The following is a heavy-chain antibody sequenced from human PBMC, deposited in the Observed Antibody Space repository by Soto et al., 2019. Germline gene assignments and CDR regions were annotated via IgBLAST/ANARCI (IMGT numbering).Heavy chain of an antibody. Sequence: EVQLVESGGGLVQPGGSLRLSCAASGFTFSSYAMHWVRQAPGKGLEYVSAISSNGGSTYYANSVKGRFTISRDNPKNTLYLQMGSLRAEDMAVYYCARGRSVATLDYWGQGTLVTVSS. V-gene: IGHV3-64*01. CDR2: ISSNGGST. D-gene: IGHD5-12*01. J-gene: IGHJ4*02. CDR3: ARGRSVATLDY. CDR1: GFTFSSYA.